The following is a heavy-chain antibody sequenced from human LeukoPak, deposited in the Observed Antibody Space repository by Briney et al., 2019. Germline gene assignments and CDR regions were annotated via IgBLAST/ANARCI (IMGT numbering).Heavy chain of an antibody. J-gene: IGHJ6*02. CDR3: ARSSIAVAGDWSDYYYYYGMDV. V-gene: IGHV1-69*13. CDR2: VIPIFGTA. D-gene: IGHD6-19*01. Sequence: GASVKVSCKASGGTFSSYAISWVRRAPGQGLEWMGGVIPIFGTANYAQKFQGRVTITADESTSTAYMELSSLRSEDTAVYYCARSSIAVAGDWSDYYYYYGMDVWGQGTTVTVSS. CDR1: GGTFSSYA.